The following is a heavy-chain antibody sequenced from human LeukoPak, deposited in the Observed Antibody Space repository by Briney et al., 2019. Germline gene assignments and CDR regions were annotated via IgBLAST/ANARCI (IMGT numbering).Heavy chain of an antibody. Sequence: SETLSLTCAVSGGSISSGGYSWSWIRQPPGKGLEWIGYIYHSGSTYYNPSHKSRVTISVDRSKNQFSLKLSSVTAADTAVYYCASSGYDHDYWGQGTLVTVSS. J-gene: IGHJ4*02. CDR2: IYHSGST. CDR3: ASSGYDHDY. V-gene: IGHV4-30-2*01. D-gene: IGHD5-12*01. CDR1: GGSISSGGYS.